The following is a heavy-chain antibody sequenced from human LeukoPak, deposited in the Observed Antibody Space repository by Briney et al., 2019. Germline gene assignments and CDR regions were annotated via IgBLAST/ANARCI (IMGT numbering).Heavy chain of an antibody. CDR3: ARDHRPSSGWRPFDY. D-gene: IGHD6-19*01. Sequence: GGSLRLSCAASGFTFSSYWMSWVRQAPGKGLEWVANIKQDGSERYYVDSVKDRFTISRDNAKNSLYLQMNSLRAEDTAVFYCARDHRPSSGWRPFDYWGRGTVVTVSS. CDR2: IKQDGSER. CDR1: GFTFSSYW. V-gene: IGHV3-7*01. J-gene: IGHJ4*02.